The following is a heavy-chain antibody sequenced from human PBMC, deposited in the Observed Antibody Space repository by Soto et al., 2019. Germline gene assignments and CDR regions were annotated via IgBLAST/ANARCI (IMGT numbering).Heavy chain of an antibody. CDR2: IYYSGST. J-gene: IGHJ3*02. D-gene: IGHD2-15*01. Sequence: QVQLQESGPGLVKPSETLSLTCTVSGGSISSYYWSWIRQPPGKGLEWIGYIYYSGSTKYNPSLMNRFTISVHTSKNQFSPNRTSVTAPDTAVYSCARCYVKNAFDIWGQGTMLTVSS. CDR1: GGSISSYY. V-gene: IGHV4-59*01. CDR3: ARCYVKNAFDI.